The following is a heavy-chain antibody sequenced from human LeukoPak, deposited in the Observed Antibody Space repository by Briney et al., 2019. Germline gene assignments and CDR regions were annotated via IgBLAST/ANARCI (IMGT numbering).Heavy chain of an antibody. Sequence: SVKVCCKASGGTFSSYAISWVRQAPGQGLEWMGRIIPILGIANYAQKFQGRVTITADKSTSTAYMELSSLRSEDTAVYYCARLVGYCSGGSCYGMDVWGQGTTVTVSS. CDR1: GGTFSSYA. D-gene: IGHD2-15*01. V-gene: IGHV1-69*04. CDR2: IIPILGIA. J-gene: IGHJ6*02. CDR3: ARLVGYCSGGSCYGMDV.